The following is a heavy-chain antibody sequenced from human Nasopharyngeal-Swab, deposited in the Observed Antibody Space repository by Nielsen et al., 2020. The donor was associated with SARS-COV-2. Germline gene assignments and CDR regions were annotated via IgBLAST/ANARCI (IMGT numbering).Heavy chain of an antibody. V-gene: IGHV3-11*01. CDR3: ASSGYSSGWYVPETFYYYYGMDV. J-gene: IGHJ6*02. CDR2: ISSSGSTI. D-gene: IGHD6-19*01. CDR1: GFTFSDYY. Sequence: GESLKISCAASGFTFSDYYMSWIRQAPGKGLEWVSYISSSGSTIYYADSVKGRFTISRDNAKNSLYLQMNSLRAEDTAVYYCASSGYSSGWYVPETFYYYYGMDVWGQGTTVTVSS.